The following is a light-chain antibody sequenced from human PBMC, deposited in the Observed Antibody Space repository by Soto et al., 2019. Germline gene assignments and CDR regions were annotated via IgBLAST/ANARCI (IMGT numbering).Light chain of an antibody. Sequence: EIVLTQSPGTLSLSPGERATLSCRASQSVSSSYLAWYQQKPGQAPRLLIYGASSRATGIPDRFSGSGSGTDLTLTISRLEPEDFAVYYCQQYGASPFTFGPGTRVEI. CDR2: GAS. CDR3: QQYGASPFT. J-gene: IGKJ3*01. V-gene: IGKV3-20*01. CDR1: QSVSSSY.